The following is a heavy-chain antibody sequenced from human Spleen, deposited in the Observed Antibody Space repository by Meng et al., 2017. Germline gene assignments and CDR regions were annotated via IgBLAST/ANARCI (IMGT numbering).Heavy chain of an antibody. J-gene: IGHJ4*02. Sequence: LWQTWTDVPKPGASVQVPCKASRYTFTSYNMHWVRQAPGQGLERMGIINPYGGSTTYAPKSQGRVTMTRETSTSTVYMELSSLTSEDTALYYCARVVYNGWYYFDYWGQGTLVTVSS. V-gene: IGHV1-46*01. CDR3: ARVVYNGWYYFDY. CDR1: RYTFTSYN. D-gene: IGHD6-19*01. CDR2: INPYGGST.